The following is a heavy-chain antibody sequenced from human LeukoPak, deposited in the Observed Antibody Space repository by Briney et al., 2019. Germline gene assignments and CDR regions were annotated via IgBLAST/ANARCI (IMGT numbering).Heavy chain of an antibody. V-gene: IGHV4-34*01. CDR3: ARGFPRFDY. J-gene: IGHJ4*02. D-gene: IGHD2/OR15-2a*01. CDR1: GESFSGYY. Sequence: SETLSLTCAVYGESFSGYYWSWIRQPPGKGLEWIGEINHSGSTNYNPSLKSRVTISVDTSKNQFSLKLSSVTAADTAVYYCARGFPRFDYWGQGTLVTVSS. CDR2: INHSGST.